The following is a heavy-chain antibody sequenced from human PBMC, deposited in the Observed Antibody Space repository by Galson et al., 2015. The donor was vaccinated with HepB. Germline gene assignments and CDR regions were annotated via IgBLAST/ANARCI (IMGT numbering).Heavy chain of an antibody. CDR3: ARAILSLRIAVAGPVYGMDV. D-gene: IGHD6-19*01. J-gene: IGHJ6*02. V-gene: IGHV3-66*01. CDR2: IYSGGST. Sequence: SLRLSCAASGFTVSSNYMSWVRQAPGKGLEWVSVIYSGGSTYYSDSVKGRFTISRDNSKNTLYLQTNSLRAEDTAVYYCARAILSLRIAVAGPVYGMDVWGQGTTVTVPS. CDR1: GFTVSSNY.